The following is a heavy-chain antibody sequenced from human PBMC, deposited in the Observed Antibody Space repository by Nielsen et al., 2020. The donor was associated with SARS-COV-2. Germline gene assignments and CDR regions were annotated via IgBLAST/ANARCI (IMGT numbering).Heavy chain of an antibody. CDR1: GGSFSGCY. CDR2: INHSGST. Sequence: SETLSLTCAVYGGSFSGCYWSWIRQPQGKGLEWIGEINHSGSTNYNPSLKSRVTISVDTSKNQFSLKLSSVTAADTAVYYCARGLGPSDYWGQGTLVTVSS. V-gene: IGHV4-34*01. CDR3: ARGLGPSDY. J-gene: IGHJ4*02. D-gene: IGHD7-27*01.